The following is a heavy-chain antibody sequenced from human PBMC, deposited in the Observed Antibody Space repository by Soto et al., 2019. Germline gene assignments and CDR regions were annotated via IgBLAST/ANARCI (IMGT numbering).Heavy chain of an antibody. CDR1: GFTFSSYA. CDR2: ISGSGGST. D-gene: IGHD3-3*01. Sequence: PGGSLRLSCAASGFTFSSYAMSWVRQAPGKGLEWVSAISGSGGSTYYADSVKGRFTTSRDNSKSTLYLQMNSLRAEDTAVYYCAIYYDFWSGYPTWGQGTMVTVSS. J-gene: IGHJ3*01. V-gene: IGHV3-23*01. CDR3: AIYYDFWSGYPT.